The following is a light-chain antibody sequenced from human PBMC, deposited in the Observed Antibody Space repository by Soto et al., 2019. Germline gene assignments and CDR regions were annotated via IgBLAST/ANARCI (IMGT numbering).Light chain of an antibody. CDR1: QSVGSY. J-gene: IGKJ4*01. CDR3: QQRSDWSST. CDR2: DAS. V-gene: IGKV3-11*01. Sequence: EIVLTQSPATLSLSPGDRATLSCRASQSVGSYLGWYQQRPGQAPRLLIYDASNRATGIPARFSGSGSGTDFTLTISSLAPEDFAVYYCQQRSDWSSTFGGGTKVEIK.